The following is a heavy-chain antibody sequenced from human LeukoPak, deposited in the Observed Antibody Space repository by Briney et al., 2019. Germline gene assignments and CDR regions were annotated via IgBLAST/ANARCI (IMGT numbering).Heavy chain of an antibody. Sequence: QPGGSLRLSCAASGFTFSSYARSWVRRAPGKGLEWVSAISGSGGSTYYADSVKGRFTISRDNSKNTLYLQMNSLRAEDTAVYYCAKVVHYYDSNGWPQDYWGQGTLVTVSS. CDR2: ISGSGGST. CDR3: AKVVHYYDSNGWPQDY. V-gene: IGHV3-23*01. J-gene: IGHJ4*02. D-gene: IGHD3-22*01. CDR1: GFTFSSYA.